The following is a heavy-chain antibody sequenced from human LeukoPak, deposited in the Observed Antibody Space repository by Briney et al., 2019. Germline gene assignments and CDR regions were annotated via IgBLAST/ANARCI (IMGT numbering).Heavy chain of an antibody. V-gene: IGHV3-33*08. CDR3: ARISESGTYSDY. J-gene: IGHJ4*02. CDR1: GFTFSSYG. CDR2: IWYGGSNK. Sequence: HSGRSLRLSCAASGFTFSSYGMHWVRQAPGKGLEWVAVIWYGGSNKYYADSVKGRFTISRDNSKNTLYLQMNSLRAEDTAVYFCARISESGTYSDYWGQGTLVTVSS. D-gene: IGHD1-26*01.